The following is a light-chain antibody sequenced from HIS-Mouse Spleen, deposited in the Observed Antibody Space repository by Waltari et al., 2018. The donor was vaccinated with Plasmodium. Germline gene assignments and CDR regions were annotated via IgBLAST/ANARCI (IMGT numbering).Light chain of an antibody. CDR1: KLGDKY. V-gene: IGLV3-1*01. J-gene: IGLJ2*01. Sequence: SYELTQPPSVSVSPGQTASITCSGDKLGDKYACWYQQKPGQSPVLVIYQDSKRPSGIPERFSGSNSGNTGTLTISGTQAMDEADYYCQAWDSSTVGFGGGTKLTVL. CDR2: QDS. CDR3: QAWDSSTVG.